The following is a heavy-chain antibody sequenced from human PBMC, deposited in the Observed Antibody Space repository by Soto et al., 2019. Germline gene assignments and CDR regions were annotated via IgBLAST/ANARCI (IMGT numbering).Heavy chain of an antibody. D-gene: IGHD1-20*01. V-gene: IGHV4-38-2*01. J-gene: IGHJ4*02. Sequence: SETLSLTCAVSGYSISSGYYWGWIRQPPGKGLEWIGGIYHSGSTYYNPSLKSRVTISVDTSKNEFSLKLSSVTAADTAVYYCARITPPRGQNLQHWGQGTLVTVSS. CDR3: ARITPPRGQNLQH. CDR1: GYSISSGYY. CDR2: IYHSGST.